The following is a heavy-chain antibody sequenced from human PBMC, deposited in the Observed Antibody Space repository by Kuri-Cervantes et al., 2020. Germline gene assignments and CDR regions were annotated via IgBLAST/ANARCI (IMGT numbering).Heavy chain of an antibody. CDR2: IWYDGSHK. CDR3: ASGDNLRLYCSSTSCYGAEYFQH. CDR1: GFTFSSSG. J-gene: IGHJ1*01. Sequence: GESLKISCAASGFTFSSSGMHWVRQAPGKGLEWVAVIWYDGSHKYYADSVKGRFTISRDNSKNTLYLQMNSLRAEDTAVYYCASGDNLRLYCSSTSCYGAEYFQHWGQGTLVTVSS. V-gene: IGHV3-30*19. D-gene: IGHD2-2*01.